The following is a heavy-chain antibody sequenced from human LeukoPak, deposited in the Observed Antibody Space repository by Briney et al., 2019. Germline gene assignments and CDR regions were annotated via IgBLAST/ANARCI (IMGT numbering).Heavy chain of an antibody. Sequence: SETLSLTCTVSGGSISGRFWTWIRQPPGKALEWIGYVYSSGTTKYNPSLKSRVSISVDTSKDQFSLNLNSVTAADTAFYYCARDSSGYNSFASWAQGILVTVS. J-gene: IGHJ5*01. CDR2: VYSSGTT. V-gene: IGHV4-59*11. D-gene: IGHD6-19*01. CDR1: GGSISGRF. CDR3: ARDSSGYNSFAS.